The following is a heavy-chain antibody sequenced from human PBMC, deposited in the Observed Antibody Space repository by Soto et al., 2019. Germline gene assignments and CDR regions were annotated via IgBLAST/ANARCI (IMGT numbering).Heavy chain of an antibody. J-gene: IGHJ2*01. CDR2: ISYDGSNK. D-gene: IGHD4-4*01. V-gene: IGHV3-30-3*01. CDR1: GFTFSSYA. Sequence: QVQLVESGGGVVQPGRSLRLSCAASGFTFSSYAMHWVRQAPGKGLEWVAVISYDGSNKYYADSVKGRFTISRDNSKNTLYLQMNSLRAEDKAVYYCARALWRDDYNWGYFDLWGRGTLVTVSS. CDR3: ARALWRDDYNWGYFDL.